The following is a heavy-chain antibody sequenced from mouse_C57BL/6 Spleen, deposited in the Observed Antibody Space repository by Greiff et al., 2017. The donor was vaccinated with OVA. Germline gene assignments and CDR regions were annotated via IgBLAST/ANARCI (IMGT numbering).Heavy chain of an antibody. V-gene: IGHV1-80*01. CDR2: IYPGDGDT. CDR1: GYAFSSYW. Sequence: ESGAELVKPGASVKISCKASGYAFSSYWMNWVKQRPGKGLEWIGQIYPGDGDTNYNGKFKGKATLTADKSSSTAYMQLSSLTSEDSAVYFCARSDKSSGWAYWGQGTLVTVSA. J-gene: IGHJ3*01. D-gene: IGHD3-2*02. CDR3: ARSDKSSGWAY.